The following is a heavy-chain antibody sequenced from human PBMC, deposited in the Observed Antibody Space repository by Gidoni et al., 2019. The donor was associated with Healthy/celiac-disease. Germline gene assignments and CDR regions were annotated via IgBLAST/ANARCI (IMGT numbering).Heavy chain of an antibody. CDR3: AKLMYPRSVAPSY. V-gene: IGHV3-23*01. CDR2: ISGSGGST. D-gene: IGHD2-15*01. CDR1: GFPFSSYD. J-gene: IGHJ4*02. Sequence: EVQLLESGGGLVQPGGSPSLSCAASGFPFSSYDMSWVRRGPGKGLGWVSAISGSGGSTYYADSVKGRFTLSRDNSKNTLYLQINSLRAEDTAVYYCAKLMYPRSVAPSYWGQGTLVTVSS.